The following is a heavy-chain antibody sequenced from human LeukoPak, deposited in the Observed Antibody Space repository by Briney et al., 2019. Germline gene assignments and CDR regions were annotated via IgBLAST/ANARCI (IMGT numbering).Heavy chain of an antibody. D-gene: IGHD3-16*01. CDR2: IYYSGST. CDR1: GGSISSYY. CDR3: ARETSQKGAHYMDV. Sequence: SETLSLTSTVSGGSISSYYWSWIRQPPGKGLEWIEYIYYSGSTNYNPSLKSRVTISVDTFKNQFSLKLSSVTAADTAVYYCARETSQKGAHYMDVWGKGTTVTISS. V-gene: IGHV4-59*01. J-gene: IGHJ6*03.